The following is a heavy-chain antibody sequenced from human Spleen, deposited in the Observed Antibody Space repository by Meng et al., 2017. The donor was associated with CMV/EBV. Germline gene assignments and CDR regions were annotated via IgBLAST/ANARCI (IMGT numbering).Heavy chain of an antibody. J-gene: IGHJ4*02. D-gene: IGHD2-15*01. Sequence: ASGFTFSNYAMNWVRQAPGKGLEWVSVITASGGSTYFADSVRGRFTISRDNSKNTLFLQMKSLRVEDTAVYYCAGGACSGGACPSDYWGQGTLVTVSS. CDR2: ITASGGST. CDR3: AGGACSGGACPSDY. V-gene: IGHV3-23*01. CDR1: GFTFSNYA.